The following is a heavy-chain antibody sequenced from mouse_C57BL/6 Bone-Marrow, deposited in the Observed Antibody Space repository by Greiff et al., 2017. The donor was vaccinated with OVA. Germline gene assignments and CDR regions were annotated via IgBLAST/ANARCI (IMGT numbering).Heavy chain of an antibody. V-gene: IGHV6-6*01. CDR1: GFTFSDAW. CDR2: FSNKANNHAT. Sequence: EVQVVESGGGLVQPGGSMILSCAVSGFTFSDAWLDWVRQSSAKGPEWFVEFSNKANNHATYYAESVTGRFTISRDDSKSSVYLQMNSLRAEDTGIYYCTNWFAYWGQGTLVTVSA. J-gene: IGHJ3*01. CDR3: TNWFAY.